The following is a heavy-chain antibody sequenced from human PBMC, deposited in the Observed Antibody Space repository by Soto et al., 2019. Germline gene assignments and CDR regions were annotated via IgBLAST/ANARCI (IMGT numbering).Heavy chain of an antibody. V-gene: IGHV4-59*01. CDR1: GGSMRNYY. CDR2: VYHSGST. CDR3: TSSYSTSSSPDY. D-gene: IGHD6-6*01. Sequence: KTSETLSLTCSVSGGSMRNYYWNWIRQPPGRGLEWIGYVYHSGSTNYNPSLKSRVSMSVDVSRNHFSLTLHSVTAADTAVYFCTSSYSTSSSPDYWGQGTLVTV. J-gene: IGHJ4*02.